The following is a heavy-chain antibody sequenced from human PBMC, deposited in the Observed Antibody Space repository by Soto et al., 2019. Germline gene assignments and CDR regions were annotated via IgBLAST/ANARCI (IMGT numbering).Heavy chain of an antibody. V-gene: IGHV1-58*01. CDR1: GFTFTSSA. CDR2: IVVGSGNT. J-gene: IGHJ6*01. CDR3: AADIVVVPAATSDYGMDV. D-gene: IGHD2-2*01. Sequence: ASVKVSCKASGFTFTSSAVQWVRQARGQRLEWIGWIVVGSGNTNYAQKFQVRITITRDMSTSTAYMELSSLRSEDTAVYYCAADIVVVPAATSDYGMDVWPQATTVTVSS.